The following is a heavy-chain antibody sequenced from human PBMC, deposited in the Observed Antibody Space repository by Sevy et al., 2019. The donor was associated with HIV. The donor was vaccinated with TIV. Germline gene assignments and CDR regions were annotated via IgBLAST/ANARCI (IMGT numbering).Heavy chain of an antibody. CDR3: ARHNVGIHWFDP. Sequence: SETLSLTCTVSGGSISSSSYYWGWLRQPPGKGLEWIGSIYYSGSTYYNPSLKSRVTISVDTSKNQFSLKLSSVTAADTAVYYCARHNVGIHWFDPWGQGTLVTVSS. D-gene: IGHD2-8*01. J-gene: IGHJ5*02. CDR2: IYYSGST. V-gene: IGHV4-39*01. CDR1: GGSISSSSYY.